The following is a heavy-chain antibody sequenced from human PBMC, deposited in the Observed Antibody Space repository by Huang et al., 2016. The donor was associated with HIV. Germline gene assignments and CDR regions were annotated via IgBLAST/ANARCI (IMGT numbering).Heavy chain of an antibody. D-gene: IGHD6-19*01. CDR3: ARRMAGWDDVFDM. Sequence: QVQLVESGGGLVKPGGSLRLSCAPSGLVFSDPYMNWIRQAQGKGLEWISYISRIGTTIRYADSVKGRFTISRDNAKKSLFLEMNSLRVEDTAVYYCARRMAGWDDVFDMWGQGTMVTVSS. CDR2: ISRIGTTI. V-gene: IGHV3-11*01. CDR1: GLVFSDPY. J-gene: IGHJ3*02.